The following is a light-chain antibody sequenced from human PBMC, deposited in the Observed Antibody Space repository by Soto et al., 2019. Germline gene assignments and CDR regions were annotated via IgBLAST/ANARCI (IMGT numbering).Light chain of an antibody. V-gene: IGLV2-14*01. Sequence: QSVLTQPASVSGSPGQSITISCTGTSSDVGGYNYDSWYQQHPGKAPKLMIYEVSDRPSGVSNRFSGSKSGNTASLTISGLQAEDEADYYCSSYTSSSAYVVFGGGTKVTVL. CDR2: EVS. CDR3: SSYTSSSAYVV. CDR1: SSDVGGYNY. J-gene: IGLJ2*01.